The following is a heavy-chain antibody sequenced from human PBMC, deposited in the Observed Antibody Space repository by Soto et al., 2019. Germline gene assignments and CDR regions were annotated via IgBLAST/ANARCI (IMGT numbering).Heavy chain of an antibody. CDR1: GGSISSSSYY. Sequence: QLQLQESGPGLVKPSETLSLTCTVSGGSISSSSYYWGWIRQPPGQGLEWIATIYYSGDTFHNPSLKSRVTISVDTSKNQFSLRLSSVTAADTAVSYCARHCRYCSGGNCYPVYYYGMDVWGQGTTVTVSS. CDR2: IYYSGDT. V-gene: IGHV4-39*01. J-gene: IGHJ6*02. CDR3: ARHCRYCSGGNCYPVYYYGMDV. D-gene: IGHD2-15*01.